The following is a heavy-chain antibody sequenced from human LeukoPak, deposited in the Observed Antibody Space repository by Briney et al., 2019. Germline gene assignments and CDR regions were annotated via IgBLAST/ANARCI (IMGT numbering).Heavy chain of an antibody. CDR1: GGSISSGGYY. CDR3: ARDLDYDSSGYPRPFDY. D-gene: IGHD3-22*01. CDR2: IYHSGST. Sequence: SETLSLTCTVSGGSISSGGYYWSWIRQPPGKGLEWIGYIYHSGSTYYNPSLKSRVTMSVDTSKNQFSLKLSSVTAADTAVYYCARDLDYDSSGYPRPFDYWGQGTLVTVSS. V-gene: IGHV4-30-2*01. J-gene: IGHJ4*02.